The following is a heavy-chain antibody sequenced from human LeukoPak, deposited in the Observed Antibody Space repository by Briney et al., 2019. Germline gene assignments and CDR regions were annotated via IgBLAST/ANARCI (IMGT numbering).Heavy chain of an antibody. J-gene: IGHJ4*02. CDR2: ISWRGYS. D-gene: IGHD4-23*01. CDR3: ARGRNDNGGMFFDS. CDR1: GGSMTSLY. Sequence: SETLSLTCTVSGGSMTSLYWGYIRQAPGKGLEWIGFISWRGYSSYSPALKSRVAISVDTSKSQFSLRLSSMTAADTAFYYCARGRNDNGGMFFDSWAQGTLVTVSS. V-gene: IGHV4-59*11.